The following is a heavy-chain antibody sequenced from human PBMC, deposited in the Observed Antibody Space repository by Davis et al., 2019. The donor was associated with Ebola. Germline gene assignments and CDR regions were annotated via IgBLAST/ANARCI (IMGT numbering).Heavy chain of an antibody. CDR2: IYPGDSDT. CDR1: GYSFTNYW. Sequence: GESLKISCKGSGYSFTNYWIGWVRQMPGKGLEWLGIIYPGDSDTRYSPSFLGQVTISADKSTRTAYLQWGSLEASDTAMYYCASLRRTITGMDDGFDLWGQGTMVTVSS. J-gene: IGHJ3*01. CDR3: ASLRRTITGMDDGFDL. V-gene: IGHV5-51*01. D-gene: IGHD1-20*01.